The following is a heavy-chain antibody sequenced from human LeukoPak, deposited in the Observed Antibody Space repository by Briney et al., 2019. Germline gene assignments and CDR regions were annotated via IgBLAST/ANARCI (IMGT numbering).Heavy chain of an antibody. Sequence: ASVKVSCKASGYTFTSYGISWVRQAPGQGLEWMGWISAYNGNTNYAQKLQGRVTMTRDTSISTAYMELSRLRSDDTAVYYCARVGADGSASFDYWGQGTLVTVSS. D-gene: IGHD1-26*01. CDR1: GYTFTSYG. J-gene: IGHJ4*02. CDR2: ISAYNGNT. V-gene: IGHV1-18*01. CDR3: ARVGADGSASFDY.